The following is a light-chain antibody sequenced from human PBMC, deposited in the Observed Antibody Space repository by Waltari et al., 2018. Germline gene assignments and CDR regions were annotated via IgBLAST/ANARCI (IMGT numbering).Light chain of an antibody. J-gene: IGKJ2*01. Sequence: DIVMTQSPDSLAVSLGERATINCKSSQSVLYSSNNQNYLAWFQQKQGQHPHLLIYWASTRESGVPDRFSGSGSGTDFTLTISSLQAEDVAVYYCQQYYSTPYTFGQGTKLEIK. CDR2: WAS. V-gene: IGKV4-1*01. CDR3: QQYYSTPYT. CDR1: QSVLYSSNNQNY.